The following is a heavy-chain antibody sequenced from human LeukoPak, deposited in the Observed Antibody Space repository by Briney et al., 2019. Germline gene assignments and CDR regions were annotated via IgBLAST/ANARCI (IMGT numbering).Heavy chain of an antibody. CDR3: ARGRIAVAGRAFRAFDI. V-gene: IGHV4-34*01. D-gene: IGHD6-19*01. J-gene: IGHJ3*02. Sequence: SETLSITCAVYGGSFSGYYWSWIRQPPGKGLEWIGEINHSGSTNYNPSLKSRVTISVDTSKNQFSLKLSSVTAADTAVYYCARGRIAVAGRAFRAFDIWGQGTMVTVSS. CDR2: INHSGST. CDR1: GGSFSGYY.